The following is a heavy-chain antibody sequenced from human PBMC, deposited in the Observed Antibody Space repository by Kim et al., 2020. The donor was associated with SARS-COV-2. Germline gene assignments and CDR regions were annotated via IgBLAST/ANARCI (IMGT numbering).Heavy chain of an antibody. CDR1: GFTVSGNS. J-gene: IGHJ1*01. Sequence: GGSLRLSCAASGFTVSGNSMNWVRQAPGKGLEWVSIIYSGGSTYYADSVRGRFTLSRDISKNTLYLQMNRLRAEDTAVYHCARDDYSPYRFQDWGQGTLV. CDR2: IYSGGST. CDR3: ARDDYSPYRFQD. D-gene: IGHD4-4*01. V-gene: IGHV3-53*01.